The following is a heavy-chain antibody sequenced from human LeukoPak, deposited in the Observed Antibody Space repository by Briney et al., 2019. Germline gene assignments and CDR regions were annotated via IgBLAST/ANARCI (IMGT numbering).Heavy chain of an antibody. D-gene: IGHD3-9*01. J-gene: IGHJ3*02. CDR1: RYTFCIYG. V-gene: IGHV3-33*04. CDR3: ARDILTGSLVIVAFDI. CDR2: IWYERSNK. Sequence: GGSLRLSCAASRYTFCIYGMHWVPQAPDKGVGWVADIWYERSNKYYTHSVRGGFTISKDNSKNTLYLQMNSLRAEDTAVYYCARDILTGSLVIVAFDIWGQGTMVTVSS.